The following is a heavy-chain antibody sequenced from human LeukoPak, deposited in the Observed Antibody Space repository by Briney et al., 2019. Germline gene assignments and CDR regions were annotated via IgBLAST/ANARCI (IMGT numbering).Heavy chain of an antibody. CDR1: GYTFASYG. CDR2: ISAYNGNT. Sequence: ASVKVSCKASGYTFASYGINWVRQAPGQGLEWMGWISAYNGNTNYAQKLQGRITMTTDTSTTTAYMELSSLRSEDTAVYYCARWFMITFGGVIVSRPLDYWGQGTLVTVSS. V-gene: IGHV1-18*01. CDR3: ARWFMITFGGVIVSRPLDY. D-gene: IGHD3-16*02. J-gene: IGHJ4*02.